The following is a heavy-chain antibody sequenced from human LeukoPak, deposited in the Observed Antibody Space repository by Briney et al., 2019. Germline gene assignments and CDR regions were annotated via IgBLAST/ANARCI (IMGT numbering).Heavy chain of an antibody. CDR2: IYTSGST. CDR1: GGSISSYY. D-gene: IGHD2-2*01. CDR3: AREGYCSSTSCYWLGTRL. J-gene: IGHJ6*04. V-gene: IGHV4-4*07. Sequence: PSETLSLTCTVSGGSISSYYWSWIRQPAGKGLEWIGRIYTSGSTNYNPSLKSRVTMSVDTSKNQFSLKLSSVTAADTAVYYCAREGYCSSTSCYWLGTRLWGKGTTVTVSS.